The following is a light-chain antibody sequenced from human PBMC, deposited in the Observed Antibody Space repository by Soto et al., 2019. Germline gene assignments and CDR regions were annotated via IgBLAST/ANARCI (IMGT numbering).Light chain of an antibody. V-gene: IGKV1-33*01. J-gene: IGKJ2*01. CDR1: EDISKY. Sequence: DIQMTQSPSSLSASLGDRVTITCQASEDISKYLHRYQQSPGKAPKLLIYDASNLEVGVPSRFGGSGSGTFFTLTISSLQPEDIATYYCQQYNNLPYTFGLGTKLDIK. CDR3: QQYNNLPYT. CDR2: DAS.